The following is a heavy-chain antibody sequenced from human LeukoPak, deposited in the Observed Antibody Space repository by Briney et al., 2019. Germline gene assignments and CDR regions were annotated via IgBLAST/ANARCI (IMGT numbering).Heavy chain of an antibody. V-gene: IGHV3-21*01. Sequence: GGSLRLSCAASGFTFSSYSMNWVRQAPGKGLEWVSSIKSSSSYIYYADSVKGRFTISRDNAKNSLYLQMNSLRAEDTAVYYFAELGITMIGGVWGKGTTVTISS. J-gene: IGHJ6*04. CDR2: IKSSSSYI. CDR1: GFTFSSYS. D-gene: IGHD3-10*02. CDR3: AELGITMIGGV.